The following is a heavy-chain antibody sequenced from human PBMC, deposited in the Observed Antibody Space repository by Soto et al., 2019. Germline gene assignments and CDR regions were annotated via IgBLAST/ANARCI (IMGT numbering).Heavy chain of an antibody. V-gene: IGHV4-31*03. CDR3: ASSGYCSSTSCYEGWYYFDY. CDR1: GGSISSGGYY. CDR2: IYYSGST. Sequence: LSLTCTVSGGSISSGGYYWSWIRQHPGKGLEWIGYIYYSGSTYYNPSLKSRVTISVDTSKNQFSLKLSSVTAADTAVYYCASSGYCSSTSCYEGWYYFDYWGQGTLVTVSS. J-gene: IGHJ4*02. D-gene: IGHD2-2*01.